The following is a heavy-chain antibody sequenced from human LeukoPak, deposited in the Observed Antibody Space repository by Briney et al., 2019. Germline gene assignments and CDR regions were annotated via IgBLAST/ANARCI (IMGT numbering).Heavy chain of an antibody. Sequence: SETLSLTCTVSGGSISSSSYYWGWVRQPPGKGLEWIGSIYYSGSTYYNPSLKSRVTISVDTSKNQFSLKLSSVTAADTAVYYCARGRYSFAYWGQGTLVTVSS. CDR3: ARGRYSFAY. D-gene: IGHD5-18*01. CDR1: GGSISSSSYY. CDR2: IYYSGST. V-gene: IGHV4-39*01. J-gene: IGHJ4*02.